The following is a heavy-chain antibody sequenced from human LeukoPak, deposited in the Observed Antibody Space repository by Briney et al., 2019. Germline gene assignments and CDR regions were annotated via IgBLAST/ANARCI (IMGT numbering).Heavy chain of an antibody. J-gene: IGHJ4*02. Sequence: GSLRLSCAPSRFTLSSYAMSWVRQALGRGLEWVSGVSGSGFSTEYAVSVKARVTISRDSSKNTLYLQTDSLRAEDSAVYCCAKAGPVSGSYPGIDYWGQGTLVTVSS. V-gene: IGHV3-23*01. CDR1: RFTLSSYA. CDR2: VSGSGFST. CDR3: AKAGPVSGSYPGIDY. D-gene: IGHD1-26*01.